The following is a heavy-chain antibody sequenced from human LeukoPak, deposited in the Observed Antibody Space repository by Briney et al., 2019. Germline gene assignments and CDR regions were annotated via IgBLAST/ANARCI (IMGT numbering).Heavy chain of an antibody. CDR1: GFTFSSYW. Sequence: GGSLRLSCAASGFTFSSYWMSWVRQAPGKGLERVAQIKDDGTEKFYLDSLRGRFTISRDNSKDSLYLQMNSLRAEDTGLYYCATEVAEGGPQDYWGQGTLVTVSS. CDR2: IKDDGTEK. D-gene: IGHD2-15*01. V-gene: IGHV3-7*01. CDR3: ATEVAEGGPQDY. J-gene: IGHJ4*02.